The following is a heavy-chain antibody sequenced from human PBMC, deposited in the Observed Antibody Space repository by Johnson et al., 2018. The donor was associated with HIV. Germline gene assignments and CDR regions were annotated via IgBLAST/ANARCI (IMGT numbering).Heavy chain of an antibody. Sequence: YGMSWVRQAPGKGLEWVSGINWNGVRTAYPDSMKGRFTISRDNAKNSLYLQMNSLRAEDTAFYYCARGGLGYQNIHDAFDIWGQGTMVTVSS. D-gene: IGHD3-16*02. CDR2: INWNGVRT. V-gene: IGHV3-20*03. CDR1: YG. J-gene: IGHJ3*02. CDR3: ARGGLGYQNIHDAFDI.